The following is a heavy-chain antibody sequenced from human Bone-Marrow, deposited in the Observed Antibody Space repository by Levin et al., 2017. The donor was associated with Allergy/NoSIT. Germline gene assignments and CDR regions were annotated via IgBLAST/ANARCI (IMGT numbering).Heavy chain of an antibody. V-gene: IGHV4-31*03. D-gene: IGHD5-18*01. Sequence: ASETLSLTCTVSGGSMRIGAYYWSWVRQVPGQGLEWIGYIYNSGSTYYNPSLKSRVSISVDTSKKQFSLSLSTVTAADTAVYYCVRGGIQLWFDYWGQGTLVTVSS. CDR1: GGSMRIGAYY. CDR2: IYNSGST. J-gene: IGHJ4*02. CDR3: VRGGIQLWFDY.